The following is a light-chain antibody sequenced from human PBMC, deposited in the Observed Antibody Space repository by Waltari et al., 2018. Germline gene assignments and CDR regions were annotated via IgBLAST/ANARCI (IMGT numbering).Light chain of an antibody. Sequence: DIQMTQYPSTLSASVGDRVTITCRASQSISSWLAWYQPKPGKAPKLLIYKASSLESGVPSRFSGSGSGTEFTLTISSLQPDDFATYYCQQSRTFGQGTKVEIK. CDR2: KAS. CDR3: QQSRT. CDR1: QSISSW. V-gene: IGKV1-5*03. J-gene: IGKJ1*01.